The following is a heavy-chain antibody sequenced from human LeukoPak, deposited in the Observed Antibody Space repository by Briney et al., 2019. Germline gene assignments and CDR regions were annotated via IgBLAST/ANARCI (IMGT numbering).Heavy chain of an antibody. CDR3: AKARYRYSYVTDAFDI. CDR1: GFTFDDYA. Sequence: GGSLRLSCAASGFTFDDYAMHWVRQAPGKCLEWVSGISWNSGSIGYADSVKGRFTISRDNAKNSLYLQMNSLRAEDMALYYCAKARYRYSYVTDAFDIWGQGTMVTVSS. V-gene: IGHV3-9*03. D-gene: IGHD5-18*01. J-gene: IGHJ3*02. CDR2: ISWNSGSI.